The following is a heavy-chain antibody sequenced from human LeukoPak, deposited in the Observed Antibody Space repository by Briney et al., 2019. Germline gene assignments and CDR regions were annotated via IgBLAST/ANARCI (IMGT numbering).Heavy chain of an antibody. V-gene: IGHV5-51*01. CDR2: IYPGDSDT. Sequence: SSSSYYWGWIRQPPGKGLEWIGNIYPGDSDTKYSPSFQGPVTFSADKSISTAYLQWSSLKASDTAMYYCARRTIVASDAFDIWGQGTMVTVSS. D-gene: IGHD5-12*01. J-gene: IGHJ3*02. CDR1: SSSSYY. CDR3: ARRTIVASDAFDI.